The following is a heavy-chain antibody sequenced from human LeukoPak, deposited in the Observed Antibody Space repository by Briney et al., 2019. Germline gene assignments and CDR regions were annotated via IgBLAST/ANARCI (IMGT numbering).Heavy chain of an antibody. Sequence: PGRPLRLSCAASGFTFSNYAMHWVRQAPGKGLEWVAVISYDGSNKYYADSVKGRFTISRDNSKNTLYLQMNSLRAEDTAVYYCAKDDPYSSGWYFDYWGQGTLVTVSS. V-gene: IGHV3-30-3*01. CDR3: AKDDPYSSGWYFDY. J-gene: IGHJ4*02. D-gene: IGHD6-19*01. CDR2: ISYDGSNK. CDR1: GFTFSNYA.